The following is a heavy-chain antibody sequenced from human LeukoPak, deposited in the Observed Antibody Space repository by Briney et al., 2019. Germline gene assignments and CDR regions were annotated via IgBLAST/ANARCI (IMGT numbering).Heavy chain of an antibody. CDR2: IIPIFGTA. CDR3: ASNREQQLVLQGWFDP. D-gene: IGHD6-13*01. V-gene: IGHV1-69*13. CDR1: GGTFSSYA. Sequence: ASVKVSCKASGGTFSSYAISWVRQAPGQGLEWMGGIIPIFGTANYAQKFQGRVTITADESTSTAYMELSSLRSEDTAVYYCASNREQQLVLQGWFDPWDQGTLVTVSS. J-gene: IGHJ5*02.